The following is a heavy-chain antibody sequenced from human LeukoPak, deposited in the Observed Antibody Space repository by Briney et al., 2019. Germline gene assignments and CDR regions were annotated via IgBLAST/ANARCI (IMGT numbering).Heavy chain of an antibody. J-gene: IGHJ4*02. CDR1: GYTFTSYY. V-gene: IGHV1-46*01. CDR3: AGPRHSPFDS. Sequence: GASVKVSCKASGYTFTSYYMHWVRQAPGQGLEWMGIINPSGGSTSYAQKFQGRVTMTRDTSKNQFSLKLSSVTAADTAVYYCAGPRHSPFDSWGQGILVTVSS. D-gene: IGHD6-13*01. CDR2: INPSGGST.